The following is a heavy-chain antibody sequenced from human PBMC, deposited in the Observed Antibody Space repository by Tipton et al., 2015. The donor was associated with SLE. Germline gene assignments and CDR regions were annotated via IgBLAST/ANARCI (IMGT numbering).Heavy chain of an antibody. J-gene: IGHJ6*02. V-gene: IGHV3-30*04. CDR2: ISYDGSNK. Sequence: SLRLSCAASGFTFSSYAMHWVRQAPGKGLEWVAVISYDGSNKYYADSVKGRFTISRDNSKNTLYLQMNSLRAEDTAVYYCARALLPLCGMDVWGQGPTVSVSS. CDR1: GFTFSSYA. CDR3: ARALLPLCGMDV. D-gene: IGHD2-21*02.